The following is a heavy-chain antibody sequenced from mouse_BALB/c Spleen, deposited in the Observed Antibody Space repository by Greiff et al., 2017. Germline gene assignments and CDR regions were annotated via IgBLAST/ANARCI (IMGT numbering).Heavy chain of an antibody. D-gene: IGHD2-14*01. CDR1: GYTFTSYW. CDR3: ARGGYRYDGAWFAY. J-gene: IGHJ3*01. V-gene: IGHV1-87*01. Sequence: QVHVKQSGAELARPGASVKLSCKASGYTFTSYWMQWVKQRPGQGLEWIGAIYPGDGDTRYTQKFKGKATLTADKSSSTAYMQLSSLASEDSAVYYCARGGYRYDGAWFAYCGQGTLVTVSA. CDR2: IYPGDGDT.